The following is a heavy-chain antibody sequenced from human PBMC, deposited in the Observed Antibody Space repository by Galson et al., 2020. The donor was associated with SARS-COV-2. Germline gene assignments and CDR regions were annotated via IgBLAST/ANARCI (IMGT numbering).Heavy chain of an antibody. CDR2: INHSGST. V-gene: IGHV4-34*01. CDR1: GGSFSGDY. J-gene: IGHJ4*02. Sequence: SETLSLTCDVYGGSFSGDYWTWIRQPPGKGLEWIGEINHSGSTNYNPSLKSRVTISVDTSKNQFSLKVNSVTAADTAVYYCARGGTGSSGYYAGLDYWGQGTLVTVSS. CDR3: ARGGTGSSGYYAGLDY. D-gene: IGHD3-22*01.